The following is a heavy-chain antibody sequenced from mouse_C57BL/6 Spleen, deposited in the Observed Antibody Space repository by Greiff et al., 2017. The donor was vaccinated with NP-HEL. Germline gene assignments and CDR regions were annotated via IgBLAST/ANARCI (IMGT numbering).Heavy chain of an antibody. J-gene: IGHJ2*01. CDR3: ARSGYYYGSSYVGYFDY. CDR1: GYTFTDYY. CDR2: IFPGSGST. D-gene: IGHD1-1*01. Sequence: QVQLQQSGPELVKPGASVKISCKASGYTFTDYYINWVKQRPGQGLEWIGWIFPGSGSTYYTEKFKGKATLTVDKSSSTAYMLLSSLTSEDSAVYFCARSGYYYGSSYVGYFDYWGQGTTLTVSS. V-gene: IGHV1-75*01.